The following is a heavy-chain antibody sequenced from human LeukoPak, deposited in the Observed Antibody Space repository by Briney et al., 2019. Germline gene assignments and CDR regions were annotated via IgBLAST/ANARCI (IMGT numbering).Heavy chain of an antibody. D-gene: IGHD7-27*01. V-gene: IGHV1-18*01. CDR1: GYSFTNYG. Sequence: ASVKVSCKTSGYSFTNYGITWVRQAPGQGLEWMGWISGYNSKPFYAQKFQGRVTMTTDTSTSTVYMELRSLRSDDTAVYYCAQEHLGYWGQGTLVTVSS. CDR2: ISGYNSKP. J-gene: IGHJ4*02. CDR3: AQEHLGY.